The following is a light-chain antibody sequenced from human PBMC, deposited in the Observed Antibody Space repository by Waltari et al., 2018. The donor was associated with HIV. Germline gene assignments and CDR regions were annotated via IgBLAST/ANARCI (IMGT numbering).Light chain of an antibody. CDR1: NSNIGNNY. J-gene: IGLJ3*02. V-gene: IGLV1-51*01. Sequence: QSVLTQPPSVSAAPGQKVTISCSGGNSNIGNNYVSWYQQLPGIAPKLFIYDNNKRPSGMPDRFSGSKSGTSATLDITGLQTGDEADYYCGTWDSSLSAAVFGGGTTVTVL. CDR3: GTWDSSLSAAV. CDR2: DNN.